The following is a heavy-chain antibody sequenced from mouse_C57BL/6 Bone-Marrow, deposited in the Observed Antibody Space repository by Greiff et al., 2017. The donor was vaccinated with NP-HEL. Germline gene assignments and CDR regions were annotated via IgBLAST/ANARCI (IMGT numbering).Heavy chain of an antibody. D-gene: IGHD3-3*01. CDR2: INPNNGGT. CDR3: ASLGGRGYFDY. J-gene: IGHJ2*01. V-gene: IGHV1-26*01. CDR1: GYTFTDYY. Sequence: VQLQQSGPELVKPGASVKISCKASGYTFTDYYMNWVKQSHGKSLEWIGDINPNNGGTSYNQKFKGKATLTVDKSSSTAYMELRSLTSEDSAVYYCASLGGRGYFDYWGQGTTLTVSS.